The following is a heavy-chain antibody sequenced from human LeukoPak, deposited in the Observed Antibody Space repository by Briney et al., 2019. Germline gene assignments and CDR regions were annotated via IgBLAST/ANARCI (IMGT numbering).Heavy chain of an antibody. V-gene: IGHV3-23*01. CDR2: ISGSGGST. D-gene: IGHD5-12*01. CDR1: GFTFSSYA. Sequence: GGSLRLSCSASGFTFSSYAMSWVRQPPGKGLEWVSAISGSGGSTYYADSVKGRFTISRDNSKNTLYLQMNSLRAEGTAVYYCAKESPWRRVFDYWGQGTLVTVSS. CDR3: AKESPWRRVFDY. J-gene: IGHJ4*02.